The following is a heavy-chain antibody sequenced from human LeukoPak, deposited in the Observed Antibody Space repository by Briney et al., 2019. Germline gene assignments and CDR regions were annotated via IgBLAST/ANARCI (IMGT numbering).Heavy chain of an antibody. CDR1: GDSVSSGGYY. V-gene: IGHV4-61*08. CDR2: MLNSATT. J-gene: IGHJ4*02. CDR3: AGYATTVTTNDY. D-gene: IGHD4-17*01. Sequence: SETLSLTCTVSGDSVSSGGYYWSWIRQPPGKGLEWIGCMLNSATTYYNPSLKSRATMSVDTSKNQFSLKLSSVSAADTAVYYCAGYATTVTTNDYWGQGTLVTVSS.